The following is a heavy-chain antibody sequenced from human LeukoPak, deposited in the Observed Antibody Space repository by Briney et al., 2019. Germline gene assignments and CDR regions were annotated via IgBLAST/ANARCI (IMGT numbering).Heavy chain of an antibody. V-gene: IGHV3-33*08. Sequence: GGSLRLSCAASGFTFSSYAMSWVRQAPGKGLEWVAVIWYDGSNKYYADSVKGRFTISRDNSKNTLYLQMNSLRAEDTAVYYCARAFGGVIVINYFDYWGQGTLVTVSS. CDR1: GFTFSSYA. CDR2: IWYDGSNK. D-gene: IGHD3-16*02. J-gene: IGHJ4*02. CDR3: ARAFGGVIVINYFDY.